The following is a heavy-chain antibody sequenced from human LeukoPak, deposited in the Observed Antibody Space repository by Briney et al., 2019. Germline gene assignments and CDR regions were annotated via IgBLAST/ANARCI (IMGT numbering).Heavy chain of an antibody. D-gene: IGHD3-3*01. CDR2: IYTRGST. CDR3: ARGITIFGVVAPGNYMDV. CDR1: GGSLSSGRYF. V-gene: IGHV4-61*02. Sequence: SETLSLTCTLSGGSLSSGRYFWSWIRQPGGKGLEWIGRIYTRGSTNYNPSLKSRVTISVDTSKNQFSLKLSSVTAADTAVYYCARGITIFGVVAPGNYMDVWGKGTTVTVSS. J-gene: IGHJ6*03.